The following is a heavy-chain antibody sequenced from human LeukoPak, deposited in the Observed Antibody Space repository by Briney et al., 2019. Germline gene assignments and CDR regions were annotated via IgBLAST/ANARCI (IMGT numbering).Heavy chain of an antibody. CDR3: AKTTFRFVVSFWSGLGGMDV. Sequence: GGSLRLSCAASGFTFSSYAMSWARQAPGKGLEWVSAISGSGGSTYYADSVKGRFTISRDNSKNTLYLQMNSLRAEDTAVYYCAKTTFRFVVSFWSGLGGMDVWGKGTTVTVSS. CDR1: GFTFSSYA. V-gene: IGHV3-23*01. D-gene: IGHD3-3*01. CDR2: ISGSGGST. J-gene: IGHJ6*04.